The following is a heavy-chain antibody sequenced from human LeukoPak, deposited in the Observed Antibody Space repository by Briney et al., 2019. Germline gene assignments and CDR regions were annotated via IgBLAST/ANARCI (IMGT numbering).Heavy chain of an antibody. CDR3: AKFGYDILTGYQD. CDR1: GFTFSSYG. J-gene: IGHJ4*02. D-gene: IGHD3-9*01. CDR2: IRHDGSNK. V-gene: IGHV3-30*02. Sequence: PGGSLRLSCAASGFTFSSYGMHWVRQAPGKGLEWVAFIRHDGSNKYYADSVKGRFTISRDNSKNTLYLQMNSLRAEDTAVYYCAKFGYDILTGYQDWGQGTLVTVSS.